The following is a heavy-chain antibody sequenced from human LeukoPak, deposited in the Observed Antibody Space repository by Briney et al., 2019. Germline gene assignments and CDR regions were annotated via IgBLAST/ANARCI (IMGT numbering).Heavy chain of an antibody. CDR3: ARVKRGYSYGSPHDAFDI. Sequence: KAGGSLRLSCAASGFTFSSYSMNWVRQAPGKGLEWVSSISSSSSYIYYADSVKGRFTISRDNAKNSLYLQMNSLRAEDTAVYYCARVKRGYSYGSPHDAFDIWGQGTMVTVSS. CDR2: ISSSSSYI. J-gene: IGHJ3*02. D-gene: IGHD5-18*01. V-gene: IGHV3-21*01. CDR1: GFTFSSYS.